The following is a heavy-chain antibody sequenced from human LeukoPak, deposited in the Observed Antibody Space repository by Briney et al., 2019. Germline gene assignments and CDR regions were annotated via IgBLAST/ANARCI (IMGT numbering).Heavy chain of an antibody. V-gene: IGHV3-9*01. J-gene: IGHJ4*02. Sequence: PGRSLRLSCAASGFTFDGYAMHWVRQAPGKGLEWVSGISWNSGSIGYADSVKGRFTISRDNAKNSLYLQMNSLRAEDTALYYCAKDGRYSYGSGLFDYWGQGTLVTVSS. D-gene: IGHD5-18*01. CDR2: ISWNSGSI. CDR3: AKDGRYSYGSGLFDY. CDR1: GFTFDGYA.